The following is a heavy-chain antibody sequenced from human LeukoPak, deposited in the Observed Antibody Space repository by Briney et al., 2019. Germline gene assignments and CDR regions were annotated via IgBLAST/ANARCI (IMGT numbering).Heavy chain of an antibody. J-gene: IGHJ4*02. CDR3: ARRSGIAVAGAFDY. V-gene: IGHV3-23*01. CDR2: ISGSGGST. D-gene: IGHD6-19*01. CDR1: GFTFSSYV. Sequence: GGSLRLSCAASGFTFSSYVMSWVRQAPGKGLEWVSAISGSGGSTYYADSVKGRFTISRDNSKNTLYLQMNSLRAEDTAVYYCARRSGIAVAGAFDYWGQGTLVTVSS.